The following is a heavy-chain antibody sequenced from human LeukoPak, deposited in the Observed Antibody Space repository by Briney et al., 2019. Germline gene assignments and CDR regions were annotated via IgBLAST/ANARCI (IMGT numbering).Heavy chain of an antibody. CDR3: ARGAAGVEASNFGMDV. CDR1: GFTFSSYD. Sequence: PGGSLRLSCAASGFTFSSYDMHWVRQAAGKGLEWVSAIGTAGDPYYPGSVKGRFTISRENAKISLYLQMNSLRAGDTAVYYCARGAAGVEASNFGMDVWGQGTTVIVSS. J-gene: IGHJ6*02. CDR2: IGTAGDP. D-gene: IGHD2-15*01. V-gene: IGHV3-13*05.